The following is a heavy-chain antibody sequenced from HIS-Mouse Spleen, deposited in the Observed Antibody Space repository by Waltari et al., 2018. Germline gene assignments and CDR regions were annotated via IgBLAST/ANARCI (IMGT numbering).Heavy chain of an antibody. D-gene: IGHD3-3*01. CDR1: GFTLSSYW. V-gene: IGHV3-7*01. J-gene: IGHJ4*02. Sequence: EVQLGESGGGLVQPGGSLGLPCAASGFTLSSYWVSRALEAPGKGLEVLATRKHGGSAEYYADPGKSRFTRSRDDATTSLFLQRNSLRAEDTAVYYCARDRSITIFRGITYWGQGTLVTVSS. CDR2: RKHGGSAE. CDR3: ARDRSITIFRGITY.